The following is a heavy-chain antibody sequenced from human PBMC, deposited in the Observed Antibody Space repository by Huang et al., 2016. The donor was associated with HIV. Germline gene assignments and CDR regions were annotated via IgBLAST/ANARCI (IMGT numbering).Heavy chain of an antibody. D-gene: IGHD3-3*01. CDR1: GVSVTRSPWY. Sequence: QPRLQESGPGLVKPSETLSLTCTVSGVSVTRSPWYWVWVRQAPGKGLGWIASMNYDGSTYYKSSLKSRLTTSLDTSKNQFSLKLTSVTAADTAVYFCARDIAIFGEPLDSWGQGTAVTVSS. CDR3: ARDIAIFGEPLDS. V-gene: IGHV4-39*01. CDR2: MNYDGST. J-gene: IGHJ4*02.